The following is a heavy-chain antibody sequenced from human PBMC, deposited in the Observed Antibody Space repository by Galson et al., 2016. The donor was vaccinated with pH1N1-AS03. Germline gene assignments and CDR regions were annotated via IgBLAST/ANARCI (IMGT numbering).Heavy chain of an antibody. D-gene: IGHD1-7*01. CDR3: ARGTETVNFFDY. J-gene: IGHJ4*02. CDR2: IFSDGTI. V-gene: IGHV4-59*01. CDR1: GGSINGNY. Sequence: SETLSLTCSVSGGSINGNYWSWNRQPPGKGLEWIGYIFSDGTINYKPSLWGRLTIQVDTPRKQVSLRLTSVTAADTAVYYCARGTETVNFFDYWGQGLLVTVSS.